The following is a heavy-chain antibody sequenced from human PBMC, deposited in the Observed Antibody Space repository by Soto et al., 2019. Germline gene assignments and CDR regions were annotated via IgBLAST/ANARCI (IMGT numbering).Heavy chain of an antibody. Sequence: ASVKVSCKASGYTFTSYGISWVRRAPGQRQEWMGWISAYNGNTNYAQKLQGRVTMTTDTSTSTAYMELRSLRSDDTAVYYCARTRKWLERYYYGMDVWGQGTTVTVSS. CDR1: GYTFTSYG. D-gene: IGHD6-19*01. V-gene: IGHV1-18*01. CDR3: ARTRKWLERYYYGMDV. J-gene: IGHJ6*02. CDR2: ISAYNGNT.